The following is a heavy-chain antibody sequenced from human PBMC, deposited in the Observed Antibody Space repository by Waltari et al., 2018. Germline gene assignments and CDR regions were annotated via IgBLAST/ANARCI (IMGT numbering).Heavy chain of an antibody. Sequence: QLQLQESGPGLVKPSETLSLTCTVSGGSISSSSYYWGWIRQPPGKGLEWIGSIYYSGSTYYNPSLKSRVTISVDTSKNQFSLKLSSVTAADTAVYYCARHLREWLGKSYDYWGQGTLVTVSS. CDR1: GGSISSSSYY. D-gene: IGHD6-19*01. V-gene: IGHV4-39*01. J-gene: IGHJ4*02. CDR3: ARHLREWLGKSYDY. CDR2: IYYSGST.